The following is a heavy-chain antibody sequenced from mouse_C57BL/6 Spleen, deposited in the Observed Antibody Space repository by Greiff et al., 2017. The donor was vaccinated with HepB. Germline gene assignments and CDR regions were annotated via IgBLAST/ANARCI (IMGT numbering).Heavy chain of an antibody. J-gene: IGHJ2*01. Sequence: EVQGVESGGGLVQPGGSMKLSCVASGFTFSNYWMNWVRQSPEKGLEWVAQIRLKSDNYATHYAESVKGRFTISRDDSKSSVYLQMNNVRAEDTGIYYCTAASNYRFFDYWGQGTTLTVSS. D-gene: IGHD2-5*01. CDR1: GFTFSNYW. CDR3: TAASNYRFFDY. CDR2: IRLKSDNYAT. V-gene: IGHV6-3*01.